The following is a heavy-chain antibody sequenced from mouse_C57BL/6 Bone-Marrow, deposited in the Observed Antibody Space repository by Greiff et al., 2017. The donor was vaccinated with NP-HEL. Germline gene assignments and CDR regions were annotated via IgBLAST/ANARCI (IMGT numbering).Heavy chain of an antibody. J-gene: IGHJ4*01. D-gene: IGHD2-10*02. CDR2: IWTGGGT. Sequence: VKLVESGPGLVAPSQSLSITCTVSGFSLTSYAISWVRQPPGKGLEWLGVIWTGGGTNYNSALKSRLSISKDNSKSQVFLKMNSLQTDDTARYYCARKYGNDHYYAMDYWGQGTSVTVSS. CDR3: ARKYGNDHYYAMDY. CDR1: GFSLTSYA. V-gene: IGHV2-9-1*01.